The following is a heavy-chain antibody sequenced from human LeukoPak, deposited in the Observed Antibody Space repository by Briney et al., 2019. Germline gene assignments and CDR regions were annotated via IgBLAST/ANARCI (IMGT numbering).Heavy chain of an antibody. J-gene: IGHJ4*02. D-gene: IGHD6-13*01. CDR3: ARDPDSSSWYY. CDR2: MSYDGSNK. Sequence: PGRSLRLSCAASGFTFSSYAMHWVRQAPGKGLEWVAVMSYDGSNKYYADSVKGRFTISRDNSKNTLYLQMNSLRAEDTAVYYCARDPDSSSWYYWGQGTLVTVSS. V-gene: IGHV3-30-3*01. CDR1: GFTFSSYA.